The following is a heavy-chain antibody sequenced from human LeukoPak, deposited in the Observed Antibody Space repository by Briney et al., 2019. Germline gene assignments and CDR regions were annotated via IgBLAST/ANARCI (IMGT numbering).Heavy chain of an antibody. V-gene: IGHV1-2*06. D-gene: IGHD3-22*01. Sequence: ASVKVSCKAFGYTFTGYYMHWVRQAPGQGLEWMGRINPNSGGTNYARKFEGRVTLTRDTSITTAHMELSRLTSDDTAVYYCARDGYYDSSGYYYGDAFDIWGQGTMVTVSS. J-gene: IGHJ3*02. CDR3: ARDGYYDSSGYYYGDAFDI. CDR2: INPNSGGT. CDR1: GYTFTGYY.